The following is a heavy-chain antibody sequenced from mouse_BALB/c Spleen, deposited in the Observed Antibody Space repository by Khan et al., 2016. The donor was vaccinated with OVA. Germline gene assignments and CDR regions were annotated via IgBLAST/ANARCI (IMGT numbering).Heavy chain of an antibody. CDR2: INPNNGDA. V-gene: IGHV1S81*02. D-gene: IGHD2-2*01. J-gene: IGHJ3*01. Sequence: QVQLKESGAELVKPGASVKLSCKASGYTFNSYYMYWVKQRPGQGLEWIGEINPNNGDANFYEKFKNKATLTVDKSSNTAFMQLSSLTSEDSAVYYCTRSGYGSFAYWGQGTLVTVSA. CDR1: GYTFNSYY. CDR3: TRSGYGSFAY.